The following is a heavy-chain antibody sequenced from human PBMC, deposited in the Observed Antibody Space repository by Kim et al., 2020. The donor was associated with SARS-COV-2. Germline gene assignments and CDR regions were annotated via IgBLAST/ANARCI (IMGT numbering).Heavy chain of an antibody. CDR2: ISYDGSNK. CDR3: AKAKVSSGWDYFDY. Sequence: GSLRLSCAASGFTFSSYGIHWVRQAPGKGLEWVAVISYDGSNKYYADSVKGRFTISRDNSKNTLYLQMNSLRAEDTAVYYCAKAKVSSGWDYFDYWGQGTLVTVSS. V-gene: IGHV3-30*18. D-gene: IGHD6-19*01. CDR1: GFTFSSYG. J-gene: IGHJ4*02.